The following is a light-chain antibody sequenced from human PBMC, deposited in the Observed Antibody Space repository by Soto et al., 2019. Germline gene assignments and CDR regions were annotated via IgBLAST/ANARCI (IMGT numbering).Light chain of an antibody. CDR3: SSYTRRGTLV. J-gene: IGLJ2*01. CDR1: TTDIRRYNY. CDR2: EVS. V-gene: IGLV2-14*01. Sequence: QSALTQPASVSGYPGQSITISCTGTTTDIRRYNYVSWYQHHPDKAPKLILYEVSNRPSGVSDRFSGSKSGTTASLTISGVQHEDEASYYCSSYTRRGTLVFGGGTKLTVL.